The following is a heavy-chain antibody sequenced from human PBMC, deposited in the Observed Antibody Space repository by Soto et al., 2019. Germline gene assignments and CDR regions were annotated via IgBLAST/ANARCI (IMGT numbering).Heavy chain of an antibody. Sequence: QVQLVQSGAEVKKPGSSVKVSCKASGGTFSSYAISWVRQAPGPGLEWMGGIIPIFGTANYAQKFQGRVTITAEESTSTADMELSSLRSEDTAVYYCARDLSGSGWYSAFDIWGQGTMVTVSS. CDR2: IIPIFGTA. D-gene: IGHD6-19*01. CDR3: ARDLSGSGWYSAFDI. J-gene: IGHJ3*02. CDR1: GGTFSSYA. V-gene: IGHV1-69*01.